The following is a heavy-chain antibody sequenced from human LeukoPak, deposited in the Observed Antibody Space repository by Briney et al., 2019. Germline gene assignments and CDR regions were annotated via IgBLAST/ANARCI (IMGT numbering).Heavy chain of an antibody. D-gene: IGHD2-15*01. J-gene: IGHJ6*02. CDR2: INHSGST. CDR1: GGSFSGYY. CDR3: APLGYCSGGSCPSHYGMDV. V-gene: IGHV4-34*01. Sequence: PSETLSLTCAVYGGSFSGYYWSWIRQPPGKGLEWIGEINHSGSTNYNPSLKGRVTISVDTSKNQFSLKLSSVTAADTAVYYCAPLGYCSGGSCPSHYGMDVWGQGTTVTVSS.